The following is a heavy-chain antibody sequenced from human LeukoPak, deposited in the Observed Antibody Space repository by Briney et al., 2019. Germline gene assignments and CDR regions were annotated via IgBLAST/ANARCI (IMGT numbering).Heavy chain of an antibody. D-gene: IGHD3-3*01. Sequence: SETLSLTCTVSGGSISSYYWSWIRQPPGKGLEWIGYIYYSGSTNYNPSLKSRVTISVDTSKNQFSLKLSSVIAADTAVYYCAREGDFWRRNYYFDYWGQGTLVTVSS. CDR1: GGSISSYY. J-gene: IGHJ4*02. V-gene: IGHV4-59*01. CDR3: AREGDFWRRNYYFDY. CDR2: IYYSGST.